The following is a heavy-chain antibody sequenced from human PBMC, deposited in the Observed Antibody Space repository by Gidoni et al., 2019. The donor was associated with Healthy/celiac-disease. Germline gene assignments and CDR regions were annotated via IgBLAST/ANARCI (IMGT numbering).Heavy chain of an antibody. D-gene: IGHD6-13*01. Sequence: FSDYYMSWIRQAPGKGLEWVSYISSSGSTIYYADSVKGRFTISRDNAKNSLYLQMNSLRAEDTAVYYCARERRLIAAAGLGMDVWGQGTTVTVSS. J-gene: IGHJ6*02. CDR2: ISSSGSTI. CDR1: FSDYY. V-gene: IGHV3-11*01. CDR3: ARERRLIAAAGLGMDV.